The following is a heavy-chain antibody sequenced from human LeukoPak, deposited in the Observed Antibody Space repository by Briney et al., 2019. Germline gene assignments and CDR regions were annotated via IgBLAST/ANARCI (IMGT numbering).Heavy chain of an antibody. J-gene: IGHJ5*02. CDR2: INHSGST. CDR3: ARLPSDGFDP. CDR1: GGSISSSNYY. V-gene: IGHV4-39*07. Sequence: PSETLSLTCTVSGGSISSSNYYWGWIRQPPGKGLEWIGEINHSGSTNYNPSLKSRVTISVDTSKNQFSLKLSSVTAADTAVYYCARLPSDGFDPWGQGTLVTVSS.